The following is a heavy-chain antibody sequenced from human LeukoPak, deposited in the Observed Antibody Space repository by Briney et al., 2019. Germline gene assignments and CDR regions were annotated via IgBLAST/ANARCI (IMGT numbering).Heavy chain of an antibody. V-gene: IGHV4-4*07. Sequence: PSETLSLTCTVSGGSISSYYWSWIRQPAGKGLEWIGRIYTSGSTNYNPSLKSRVTMSVDTSKNQFSLKLSSVTAADTAVYYCARGGLSDYYDRQYYFDYWGQGTLVTVSS. CDR1: GGSISSYY. D-gene: IGHD3-22*01. CDR2: IYTSGST. J-gene: IGHJ4*02. CDR3: ARGGLSDYYDRQYYFDY.